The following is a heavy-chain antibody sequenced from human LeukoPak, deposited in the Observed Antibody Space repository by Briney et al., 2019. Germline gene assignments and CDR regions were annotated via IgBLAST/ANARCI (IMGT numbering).Heavy chain of an antibody. CDR1: GYTFISYG. CDR2: VSAYNGNT. J-gene: IGHJ4*02. Sequence: ASVKVSCKASGYTFISYGISWVRQAPGQGPEWVGWVSAYNGNTSYVQKFQGRVTMTTGTSTRTVYMELRSLRSDDTAVYYCARDLSYGSGIRNFDYWGQGTLVIVSS. D-gene: IGHD3-10*01. CDR3: ARDLSYGSGIRNFDY. V-gene: IGHV1-18*01.